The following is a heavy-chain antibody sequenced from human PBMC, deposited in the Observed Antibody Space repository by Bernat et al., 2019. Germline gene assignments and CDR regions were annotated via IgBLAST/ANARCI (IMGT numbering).Heavy chain of an antibody. CDR2: INHSGST. CDR1: GGSFSGYY. J-gene: IGHJ4*02. D-gene: IGHD6-13*01. Sequence: QVQLQQWGAGLLKPSETLSLTCAVYGGSFSGYYWSWIRQPPGQGLEWIGEINHSGSTNYNPSLKSRVTISVDTSKNQFSLKLSSVTAADTAVYYCARLAAAGTKTDYWGQGTLVTVSS. V-gene: IGHV4-34*02. CDR3: ARLAAAGTKTDY.